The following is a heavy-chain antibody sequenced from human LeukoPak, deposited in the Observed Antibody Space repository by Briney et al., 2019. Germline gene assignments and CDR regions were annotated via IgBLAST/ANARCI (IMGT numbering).Heavy chain of an antibody. V-gene: IGHV4-59*08. CDR1: GGAISGYY. D-gene: IGHD6-6*01. J-gene: IGHJ4*02. CDR3: ARISSSAPYFDY. CDR2: IYYTGST. Sequence: SETLSLTCSVSGGAISGYYWSWMRQPPGKGLEWIGYIYYTGSTNYNPSLKSRVTISVDTSMNQFSLKLSSVTAADTAVYYCARISSSAPYFDYWGQGSLVTVSS.